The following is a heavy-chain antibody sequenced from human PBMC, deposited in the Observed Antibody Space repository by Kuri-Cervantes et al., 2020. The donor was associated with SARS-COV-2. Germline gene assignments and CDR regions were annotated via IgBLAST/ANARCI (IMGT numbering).Heavy chain of an antibody. CDR3: ARDRTRSSWYVWGGSIYGMDV. CDR2: INPNSSGT. CDR1: GYTFTGYY. J-gene: IGHJ6*02. Sequence: ASVKVSCKASGYTFTGYYMHWVRQAPGQGLEWMGWINPNSSGTNCAQKFQGRVTMTRDTSISTAYMELSRLRSDDTAVYYCARDRTRSSWYVWGGSIYGMDVWGQGTTVTVSS. V-gene: IGHV1-2*02. D-gene: IGHD6-13*01.